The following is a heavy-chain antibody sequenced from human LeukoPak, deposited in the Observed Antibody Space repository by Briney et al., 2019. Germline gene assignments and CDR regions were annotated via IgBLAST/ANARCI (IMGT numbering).Heavy chain of an antibody. D-gene: IGHD3-22*01. CDR1: GYRFTSYW. CDR2: IYPGDSDT. J-gene: IGHJ4*02. CDR3: ARRPYSSGVFDY. Sequence: GESLKISCKGSGYRFTSYWIGWVRQMPGKGLEWMGIIYPGDSDTRYSPSFQGQATISADKSISTAYLQRSSLKASDTAMYYCARRPYSSGVFDYWGQGTLVTVSS. V-gene: IGHV5-51*01.